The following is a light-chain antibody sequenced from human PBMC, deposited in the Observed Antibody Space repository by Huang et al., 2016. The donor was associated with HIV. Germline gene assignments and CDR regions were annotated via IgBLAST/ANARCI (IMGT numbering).Light chain of an antibody. CDR1: QDIFNY. J-gene: IGKJ1*01. Sequence: DIQMTQSPSAMSASVGDRVTITCRTNQDIFNYLAWFKQKPGRAPKRLIYAVSSLQSGVPSRFSGSGSGTEVTLTINNLQPEDCATYYCLQHKAFHLPTFGQGTQVE. CDR2: AVS. V-gene: IGKV1-17*03. CDR3: LQHKAFHLPT.